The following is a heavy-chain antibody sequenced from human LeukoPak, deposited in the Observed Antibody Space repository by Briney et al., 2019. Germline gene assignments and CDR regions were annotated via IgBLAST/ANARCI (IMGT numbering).Heavy chain of an antibody. CDR2: ISSSGSGGNT. Sequence: GGSLRLSCVASGVTLSNYAMSWARQAPGKGLEWVSGISSSGSGGNTYYADSVKGRFTISRDNSKNTLYLQMNSLRAEDTAVYYCARDSIPTQRFLEWFIDYWGQGTLVTVSS. J-gene: IGHJ4*02. CDR1: GVTLSNYA. D-gene: IGHD3-3*01. V-gene: IGHV3-23*01. CDR3: ARDSIPTQRFLEWFIDY.